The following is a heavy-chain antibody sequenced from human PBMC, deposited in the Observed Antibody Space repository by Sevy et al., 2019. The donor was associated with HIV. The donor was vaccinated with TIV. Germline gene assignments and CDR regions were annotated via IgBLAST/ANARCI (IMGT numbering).Heavy chain of an antibody. V-gene: IGHV3-48*02. D-gene: IGHD6-13*01. CDR1: GFTFSSYS. J-gene: IGHJ4*02. CDR3: ARLGSSSNELSFDY. CDR2: IRSSSSTI. Sequence: GGSLRLSCAASGFTFSSYSMNWVRQAPGKGLEWVSYIRSSSSTIYYADSVKGRFTISRDKAKNSLYLQMNSLRDEDKAVYYCARLGSSSNELSFDYWGQGTMVTVSS.